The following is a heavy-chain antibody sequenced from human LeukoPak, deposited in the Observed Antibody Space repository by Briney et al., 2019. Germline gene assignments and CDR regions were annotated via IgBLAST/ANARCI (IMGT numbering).Heavy chain of an antibody. CDR1: GGSISSSNW. V-gene: IGHV4-4*02. J-gene: IGHJ4*02. D-gene: IGHD2-8*01. Sequence: PSETLSLTCAVSGGSISSSNWWSWVRQPPGKGLEWIGEIYHSGSTNYNPSLKSRVTISVDKSKNQFSLKLSSVTAADTAVHYCARDAPCTNGVCSLLFWGQGTLVTVSS. CDR2: IYHSGST. CDR3: ARDAPCTNGVCSLLF.